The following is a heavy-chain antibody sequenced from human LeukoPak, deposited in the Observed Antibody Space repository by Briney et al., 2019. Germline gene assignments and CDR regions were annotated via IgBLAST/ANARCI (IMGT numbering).Heavy chain of an antibody. CDR2: ISSDGSTT. CDR3: ARGGSPPEALGDTFDI. V-gene: IGHV3-74*01. D-gene: IGHD1-26*01. J-gene: IGHJ3*02. Sequence: PGGSLRLSCAASGFTFSNYWMHWVRQAPGKGPVWVSGISSDGSTTRYADSVKGRFTISRDNAKNTLYLQMNSLRAEDTAVYYCARGGSPPEALGDTFDIWGQGTMVTVSS. CDR1: GFTFSNYW.